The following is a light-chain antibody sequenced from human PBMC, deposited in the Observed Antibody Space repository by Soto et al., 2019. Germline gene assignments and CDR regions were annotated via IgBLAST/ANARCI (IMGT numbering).Light chain of an antibody. V-gene: IGKV3-15*01. CDR2: DAS. CDR3: QQYHNWPPGT. Sequence: EIVMTQSPATLSLSPGERATLSCRASQSISTKLAWYQQKPGQAPRLLIYDASTRATGLPARFSGGGSGTEFSLTISSLQSEDFADYYCQQYHNWPPGTFGQGTKVEFK. CDR1: QSISTK. J-gene: IGKJ1*01.